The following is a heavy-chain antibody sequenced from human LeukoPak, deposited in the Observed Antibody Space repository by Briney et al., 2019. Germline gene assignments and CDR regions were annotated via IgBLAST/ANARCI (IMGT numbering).Heavy chain of an antibody. CDR3: ARRDGYNHLGY. D-gene: IGHD5-24*01. CDR2: IYYSGST. Sequence: SETLSLTCTVSGGSISSISYYWGWIRQPPGKGLEWIGSIYYSGSTYYNPSLKSRVTISVDTSKNQFSLKLSSVTAADTAVYYCARRDGYNHLGYWGQGTLVTVSS. V-gene: IGHV4-39*07. CDR1: GGSISSISYY. J-gene: IGHJ4*02.